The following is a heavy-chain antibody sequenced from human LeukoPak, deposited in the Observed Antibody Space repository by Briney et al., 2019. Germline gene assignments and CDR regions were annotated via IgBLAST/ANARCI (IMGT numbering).Heavy chain of an antibody. Sequence: GGSLRLSCAASGFTFSTYWMHWVRQAPGKGLVWISRINRDGSGITYADSVKGRFTISRDNAKSILYLQMNSLRAEDTAVYYCANTGYNFEFDYWGQGTLVTVSS. D-gene: IGHD5-18*01. CDR3: ANTGYNFEFDY. J-gene: IGHJ4*02. CDR2: INRDGSGI. CDR1: GFTFSTYW. V-gene: IGHV3-74*01.